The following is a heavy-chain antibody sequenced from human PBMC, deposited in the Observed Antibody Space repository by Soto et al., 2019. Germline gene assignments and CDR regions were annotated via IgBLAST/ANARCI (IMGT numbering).Heavy chain of an antibody. CDR1: GYSISSGYY. Sequence: LSLTCAVSGYSISSGYYWGWIRQPPGKGLEWIGSIYHSGSTYYNPSLKSRVTISVDTSKNQFSLKLSSVTAADTAVYYCARDHNYYGSGSYIYYFDYWGQGTLVPV. CDR3: ARDHNYYGSGSYIYYFDY. V-gene: IGHV4-38-2*02. D-gene: IGHD3-10*01. CDR2: IYHSGST. J-gene: IGHJ4*02.